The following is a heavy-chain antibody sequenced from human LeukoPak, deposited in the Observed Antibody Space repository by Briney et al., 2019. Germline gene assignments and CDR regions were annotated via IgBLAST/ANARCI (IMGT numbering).Heavy chain of an antibody. Sequence: PGGSLRLSCAASGFTLSSYAMSWVRQAPGKGLEWVSVITGSGGSTYYADSVKGRFTISRDNSKNTLYLQMNSLRAEDTAVYYCARATARGRGWYWGQGTLVTVSS. V-gene: IGHV3-23*01. CDR2: ITGSGGST. CDR3: ARATARGRGWY. D-gene: IGHD6-6*01. J-gene: IGHJ4*02. CDR1: GFTLSSYA.